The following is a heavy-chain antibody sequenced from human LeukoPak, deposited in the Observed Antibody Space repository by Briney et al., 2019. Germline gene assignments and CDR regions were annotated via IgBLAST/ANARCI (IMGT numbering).Heavy chain of an antibody. V-gene: IGHV3-21*01. CDR2: ISSSGNYI. J-gene: IGHJ4*02. CDR3: ARDSIQQQLVLEDRGYPYYFER. D-gene: IGHD6-13*01. CDR1: RFTFSSYS. Sequence: PGGSLRLSCAASRFTFSSYSMNWVRQAPGKGLEWVSSISSSGNYIYYADSVKGRFTISRDNAKNSLYLQMNSLRAEDTAVYYCARDSIQQQLVLEDRGYPYYFERWGQETRVTVSS.